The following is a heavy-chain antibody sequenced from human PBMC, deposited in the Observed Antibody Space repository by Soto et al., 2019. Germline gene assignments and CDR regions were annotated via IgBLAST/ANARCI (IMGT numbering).Heavy chain of an antibody. CDR2: INPSGGST. J-gene: IGHJ5*02. D-gene: IGHD2-21*02. CDR3: ARKPYGGNSGWFDP. CDR1: GYTFTSYY. V-gene: IGHV1-46*01. Sequence: QVQLVQSGAEVKKPGASVKVSCKASGYTFTSYYMHWVRQAPGQGLEWMGIINPSGGSTSYAQKCQGRVNMTRDTSTSTVYMELSSLRSEDTAVYDCARKPYGGNSGWFDPWGQGTLVTVSS.